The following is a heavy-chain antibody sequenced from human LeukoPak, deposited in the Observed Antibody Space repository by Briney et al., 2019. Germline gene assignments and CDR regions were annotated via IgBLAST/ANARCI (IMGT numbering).Heavy chain of an antibody. J-gene: IGHJ4*02. CDR3: ARVRGYCSSTSCYPYYFDY. CDR1: GLIFSGYY. Sequence: PGGSLRLSCAAPGLIFSGYYMGWIRQAPGKGLEWVPYITSSGSMMYYADSVKGRFTISRDNAKNSLYVQMDSLRAEDTAIYYCARVRGYCSSTSCYPYYFDYWGQGTLVTVSS. CDR2: ITSSGSMM. V-gene: IGHV3-11*01. D-gene: IGHD2-2*01.